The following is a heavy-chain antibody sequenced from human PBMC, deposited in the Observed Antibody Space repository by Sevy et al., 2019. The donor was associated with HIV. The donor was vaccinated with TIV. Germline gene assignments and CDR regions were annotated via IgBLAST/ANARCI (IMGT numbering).Heavy chain of an antibody. CDR3: VSLFLSYRSGWSYFDY. V-gene: IGHV3-66*02. D-gene: IGHD6-19*01. Sequence: GGSLRLSCAISGFTVNDKYIIWVRQAPGKGLEWVSVIFSSGSTYYADSAKGRFTISRDNSKNTVDLQMNSVRVEDTAVYYCVSLFLSYRSGWSYFDYWGQGTLVTASS. CDR2: IFSSGST. CDR1: GFTVNDKY. J-gene: IGHJ4*02.